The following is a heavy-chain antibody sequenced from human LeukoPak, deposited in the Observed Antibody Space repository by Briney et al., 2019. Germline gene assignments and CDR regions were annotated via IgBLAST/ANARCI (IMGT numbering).Heavy chain of an antibody. V-gene: IGHV5-51*01. CDR3: ARSEALFGVVIT. J-gene: IGHJ4*02. CDR2: IYPGDSDT. CDR1: GYNFASHW. Sequence: GESLKISCKGSGYNFASHWIGWARQMPGKGLEWMGVIYPGDSDTTYSQSFQGQVTISVDKSISTAYLQWSSLKASDTAMYYCARSEALFGVVITWGQGTQVTVSS. D-gene: IGHD3-3*01.